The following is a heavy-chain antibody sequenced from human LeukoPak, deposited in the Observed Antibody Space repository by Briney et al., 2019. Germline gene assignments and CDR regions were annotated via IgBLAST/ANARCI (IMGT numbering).Heavy chain of an antibody. V-gene: IGHV4-59*12. J-gene: IGHJ4*02. CDR2: IYYSGST. CDR3: ARGRVYELPVFDY. CDR1: GGSISSYH. D-gene: IGHD1-26*01. Sequence: SETLSLTCTVSGGSISSYHWSWIRQPPGKGLECIGYIYYSGSTHYNPSLKSRVTISVDTSKNQFSLKLSSVTAADTAVYYCARGRVYELPVFDYWGQGTLVTVSS.